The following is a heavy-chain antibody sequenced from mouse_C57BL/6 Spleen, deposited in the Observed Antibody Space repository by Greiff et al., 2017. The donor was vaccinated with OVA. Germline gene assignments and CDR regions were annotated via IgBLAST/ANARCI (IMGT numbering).Heavy chain of an antibody. V-gene: IGHV1-26*01. CDR1: GYTFTDYY. CDR2: INPNNGGT. D-gene: IGHD2-5*01. J-gene: IGHJ4*01. Sequence: VQLQQSGPELVKPGASVKISCKASGYTFTDYYMNWVKQSHGKSLEWIGDINPNNGGTSYNQKFKGKATLTVDKSSSTAYMELRSLTSEDSAGYYGARSNSNLYAIDYWGQGTSVTVSS. CDR3: ARSNSNLYAIDY.